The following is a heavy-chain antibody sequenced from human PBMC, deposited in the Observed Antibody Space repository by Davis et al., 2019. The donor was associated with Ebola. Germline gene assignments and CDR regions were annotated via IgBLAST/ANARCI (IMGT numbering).Heavy chain of an antibody. V-gene: IGHV1-2*02. J-gene: IGHJ4*02. CDR1: GYTFTGYY. CDR2: INPNSGGT. D-gene: IGHD2-15*01. Sequence: ASVKVSCKASGYTFTGYYIHWVRQAPGQGLEWMGWINPNSGGTNYAQKFQGRVSMTRDTSISTAYMELSRLRSDDTAVYYCARDGADCSGGTCQAYFYYWGQGTLVTVSS. CDR3: ARDGADCSGGTCQAYFYY.